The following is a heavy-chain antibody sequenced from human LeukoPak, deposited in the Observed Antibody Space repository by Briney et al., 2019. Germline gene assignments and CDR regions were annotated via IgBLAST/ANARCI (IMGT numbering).Heavy chain of an antibody. V-gene: IGHV4-59*08. CDR3: ARLAYCNSMVCAFAY. J-gene: IGHJ4*02. Sequence: PSETLSLTCTVSGGSISSSYWSWIRQPPGKGLEWIGYIYYSGTTNYNPSLKSRVTISIDTSKTQFSLKLTSVTAADTAVYYCARLAYCNSMVCAFAYWGLGTLVTVSS. CDR1: GGSISSSY. D-gene: IGHD2/OR15-2a*01. CDR2: IYYSGTT.